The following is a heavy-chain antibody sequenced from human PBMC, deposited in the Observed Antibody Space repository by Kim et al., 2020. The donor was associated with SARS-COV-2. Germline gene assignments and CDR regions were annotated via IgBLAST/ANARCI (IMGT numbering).Heavy chain of an antibody. CDR2: IYSGGST. CDR1: GFTVSSNY. V-gene: IGHV3-53*01. J-gene: IGHJ4*02. CDR3: AGRGVDIAMVGQVDY. Sequence: GGSLRLSCAASGFTVSSNYMSWVRQAPGKGLEWVSAIYSGGSTYYADSVKGRFTISRDNSKNTLYLQMNSMIAADTAMDYCAGRGVDIAMVGQVDYWGQG. D-gene: IGHD5-18*01.